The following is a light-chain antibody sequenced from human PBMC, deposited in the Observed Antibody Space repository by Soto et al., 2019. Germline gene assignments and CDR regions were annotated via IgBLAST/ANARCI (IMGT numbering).Light chain of an antibody. CDR2: DAS. Sequence: DIQMTQSPATLSASVGDRVTITCRASQSVRSWLAWYQQKPGTAPKLLIFDASRLERGVPSRCSGSASGTEVTLTISSLQPDDFATYYCQQYDNYPLTFGGGTKVDIK. J-gene: IGKJ4*01. V-gene: IGKV1-5*01. CDR3: QQYDNYPLT. CDR1: QSVRSW.